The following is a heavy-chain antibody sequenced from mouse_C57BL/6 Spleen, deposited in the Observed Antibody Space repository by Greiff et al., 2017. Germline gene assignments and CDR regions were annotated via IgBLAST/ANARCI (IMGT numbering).Heavy chain of an antibody. CDR3: AKGGEDWYFDV. CDR2: IYPSDSET. V-gene: IGHV1-61*01. J-gene: IGHJ1*03. CDR1: GYTFTSYW. Sequence: QVHVKQPGAELVRPGSSVKLSCKASGYTFTSYWMDWVKQRPGQGLEWIGNIYPSDSETHYNQKFKDKATMTVDKTASTAYVQLSSLTSEDSAVYYCAKGGEDWYFDVWGTGTTVTVSS.